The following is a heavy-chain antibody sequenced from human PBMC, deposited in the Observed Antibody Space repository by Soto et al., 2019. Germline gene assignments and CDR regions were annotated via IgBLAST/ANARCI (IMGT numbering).Heavy chain of an antibody. CDR1: GFTFSSYS. V-gene: IGHV3-21*01. J-gene: IGHJ6*02. D-gene: IGHD4-17*01. Sequence: PGGSLSLSCAASGFTFSSYSMNWVRQAPGKGLEWVSSISSSSSYIYYADSVKGRFTISRDNAKNSLYLQMNSLRAEDTAVYYCANYGDYYYYGMDVWGQGTTVTVSS. CDR2: ISSSSSYI. CDR3: ANYGDYYYYGMDV.